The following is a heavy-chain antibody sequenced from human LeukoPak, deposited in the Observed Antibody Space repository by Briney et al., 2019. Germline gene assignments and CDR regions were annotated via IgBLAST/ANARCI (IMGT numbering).Heavy chain of an antibody. CDR2: NNPNSGGT. CDR1: GYTFTGYY. V-gene: IGHV1-2*04. D-gene: IGHD6-19*01. CDR3: ARTGSSGWHDQYFDY. Sequence: ASVKVSCKASGYTFTGYYMHWVRQAPGQGLEWMGWNNPNSGGTNYAQKFQGWVTMTRDTSISTAYMELSRLRSDDTAVYYCARTGSSGWHDQYFDYWGQGTLVTVSS. J-gene: IGHJ4*02.